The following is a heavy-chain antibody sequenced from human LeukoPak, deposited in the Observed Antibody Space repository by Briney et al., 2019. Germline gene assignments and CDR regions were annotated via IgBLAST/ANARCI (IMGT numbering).Heavy chain of an antibody. V-gene: IGHV3-74*01. Sequence: GGSLRLSCAAPGFSSSSSAMHWVRPTPGKGLVWVSRINSDGTSTNYADSVKGGFTISRENVKNTLYLQMNGLRAEDTAVYYCARVNYGGNSFSDYWGQGTLVTVSS. CDR3: ARVNYGGNSFSDY. J-gene: IGHJ4*02. CDR2: INSDGTST. D-gene: IGHD4-23*01. CDR1: GFSSSSSA.